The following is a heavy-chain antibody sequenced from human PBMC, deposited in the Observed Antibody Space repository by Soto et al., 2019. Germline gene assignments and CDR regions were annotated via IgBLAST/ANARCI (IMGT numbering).Heavy chain of an antibody. CDR2: MSGSGGST. Sequence: GSLRLSCAASGFTFSRNAMSWVRQAPGKGLEWVSVMSGSGGSTYYADSVTGRFTISRDNSKNTLYLQMNSLRAEDTAVDYCAKGYREYSSSWFDYWGQGTLVTVSS. CDR3: AKGYREYSSSWFDY. CDR1: GFTFSRNA. D-gene: IGHD6-13*01. V-gene: IGHV3-23*01. J-gene: IGHJ4*02.